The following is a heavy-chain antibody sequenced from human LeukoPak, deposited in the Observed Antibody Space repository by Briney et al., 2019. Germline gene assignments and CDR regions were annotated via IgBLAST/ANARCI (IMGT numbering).Heavy chain of an antibody. J-gene: IGHJ5*02. CDR3: ARDPSSGWYLKGWFDP. V-gene: IGHV3-21*01. Sequence: GGSLRLSCAASGFTFSSYSMNWVRQAPGKGLEWVSSISSSSNYIYYADSVKGRFTISRDNAKNSLYLQMNSLGAEDTAVYYCARDPSSGWYLKGWFDPWGQGTLVTVSS. CDR1: GFTFSSYS. CDR2: ISSSSNYI. D-gene: IGHD6-19*01.